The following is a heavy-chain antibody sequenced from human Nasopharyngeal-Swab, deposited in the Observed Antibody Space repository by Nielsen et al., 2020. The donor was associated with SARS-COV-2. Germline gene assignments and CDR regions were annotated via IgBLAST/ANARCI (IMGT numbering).Heavy chain of an antibody. V-gene: IGHV4-34*01. CDR2: INHSGST. D-gene: IGHD6-19*01. Sequence: PGKGVEWIGEINHSGSTNYNPSVKSRVTTSVDKSKNQFSLKLSSVTAADTAVYYCPRANPEPSTSSGWYGRLVHYFDYWGQGTLVTVSS. J-gene: IGHJ4*02. CDR3: PRANPEPSTSSGWYGRLVHYFDY.